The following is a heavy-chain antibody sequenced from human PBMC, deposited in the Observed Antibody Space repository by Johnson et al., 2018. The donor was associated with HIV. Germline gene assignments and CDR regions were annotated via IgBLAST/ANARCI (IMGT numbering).Heavy chain of an antibody. CDR2: ISYDGTNK. V-gene: IGHV3-30*18. CDR3: AKRYSGSLRDTFDI. CDR1: GFTFSNYE. J-gene: IGHJ3*02. D-gene: IGHD1-26*01. Sequence: QVQLVESGGGVVQPGRSLRLSCAASGFTFSNYEIHWVRQAPGKGLEWVAFISYDGTNKYYADSVKGRFTISRDNSKNTLYLQMNSLRAEDTAVYYCAKRYSGSLRDTFDIWGQGTMVTVSS.